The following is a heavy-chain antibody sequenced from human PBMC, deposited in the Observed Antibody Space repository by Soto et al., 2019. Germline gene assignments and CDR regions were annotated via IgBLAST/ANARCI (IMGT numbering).Heavy chain of an antibody. CDR1: GYTFTGYY. CDR2: INPNSGGT. D-gene: IGHD2-2*02. J-gene: IGHJ4*02. V-gene: IGHV1-2*02. CDR3: ARADLYCSSTSCYTIAADY. Sequence: GASVKVSCKASGYTFTGYYMHWVRQAPGQGLEWMGWINPNSGGTNYAQKFQGRATMTRDTSISTAYMELSRLRSDDTAVYYCARADLYCSSTSCYTIAADYWGQGTLVTVSS.